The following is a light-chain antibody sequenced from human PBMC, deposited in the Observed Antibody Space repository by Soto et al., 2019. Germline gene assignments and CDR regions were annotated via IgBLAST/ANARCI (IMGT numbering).Light chain of an antibody. V-gene: IGKV1-5*03. CDR2: KAS. J-gene: IGKJ1*01. CDR1: QSISSW. CDR3: QHYKMYSPWT. Sequence: DIQMTQSPSTLSASVGDRVTITCRASQSISSWLAWYQQKPGKAPKLLIYKASSLESGVPSRFSGSGSGTEFTLTISSLQPDDFATYYCQHYKMYSPWTFGQGAKADIK.